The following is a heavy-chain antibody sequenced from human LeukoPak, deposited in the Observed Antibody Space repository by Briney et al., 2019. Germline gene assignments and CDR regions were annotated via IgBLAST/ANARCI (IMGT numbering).Heavy chain of an antibody. CDR1: GYRFTSYW. CDR3: ARRASGYSYGGRFDP. V-gene: IGHV5-51*01. J-gene: IGHJ5*02. Sequence: GESLKISCKGSGYRFTSYWIGWVRQMPGKGLEWMGIIYPGDSDTRYSPSFQGQVTISADKSISTAYLQWSSLKASDTAMYYCARRASGYSYGGRFDPWGQGTLVTVSS. D-gene: IGHD5-18*01. CDR2: IYPGDSDT.